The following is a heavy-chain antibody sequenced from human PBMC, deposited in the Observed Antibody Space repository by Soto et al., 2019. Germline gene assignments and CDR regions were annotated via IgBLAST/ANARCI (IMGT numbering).Heavy chain of an antibody. CDR1: GFTFSSCD. D-gene: IGHD2-21*01. V-gene: IGHV3-23*01. J-gene: IGHJ4*02. CDR2: ISDSDIST. Sequence: EVQLLESGGGLVQPGGSLRLSCAASGFTFSSCDMSWVRQAPGKGLEWVSVISDSDISTYYADSVKGRFTISRDNSKNTLYLQMNSLRADDTAIYYCAKGVGASPSYFDYWGQGTLVTVSS. CDR3: AKGVGASPSYFDY.